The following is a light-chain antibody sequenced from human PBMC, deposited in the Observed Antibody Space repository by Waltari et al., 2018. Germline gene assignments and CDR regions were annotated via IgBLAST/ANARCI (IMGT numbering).Light chain of an antibody. J-gene: IGKJ5*01. Sequence: EVMLMQSPGTLSLSPGERATLSCGASQSVSSNYLAWYQQKPGQAPRLLIYGASRRATGIPDRFSASGSGTGFTLTITRLEPEDSAVYYCQQYGSSPTFGQGTRLEIK. CDR3: QQYGSSPT. CDR1: QSVSSNY. CDR2: GAS. V-gene: IGKV3-20*01.